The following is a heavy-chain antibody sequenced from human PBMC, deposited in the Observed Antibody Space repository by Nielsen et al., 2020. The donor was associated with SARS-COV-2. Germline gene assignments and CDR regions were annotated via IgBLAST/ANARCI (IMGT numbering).Heavy chain of an antibody. D-gene: IGHD2-2*02. V-gene: IGHV4-4*02. CDR1: GGSVSSNDW. J-gene: IGHJ6*03. Sequence: SETLSLTCAVSGGSVSSNDWWTWVRQSPGKGLEWIGEVSHSGSTNYSPSLKSRVTLSMDKSRRQFSLRLASVSAADTAVYFCARGDLVVVPSPLLGLGSIFYYFCLDVWGKGTTVIVSS. CDR2: VSHSGST. CDR3: ARGDLVVVPSPLLGLGSIFYYFCLDV.